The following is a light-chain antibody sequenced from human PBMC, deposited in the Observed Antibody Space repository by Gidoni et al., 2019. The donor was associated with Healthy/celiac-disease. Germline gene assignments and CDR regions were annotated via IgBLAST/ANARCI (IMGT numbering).Light chain of an antibody. J-gene: IGKJ1*01. CDR1: QRVSSN. V-gene: IGKV3-15*01. Sequence: IVMTPSPATLSVSPGESATLSCRASQRVSSNLAWYQKNPGQAPRLLIYGASTRATGIPARFSGSGSGTEFTLTISSLQSEDFAVYYCQQYNNWPRTFGQGTKVEIK. CDR3: QQYNNWPRT. CDR2: GAS.